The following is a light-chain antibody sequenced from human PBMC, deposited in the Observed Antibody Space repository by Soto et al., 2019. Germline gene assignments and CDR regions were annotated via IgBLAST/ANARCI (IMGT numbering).Light chain of an antibody. J-gene: IGKJ2*01. Sequence: EIVMTQSPATLSVSPGERATLSCWASQSVSSNLAWYQQKPGQAPRLLIFGASTRVTGIPARFSGSGSGTEFTLTISSLQSEDFAIYYCQQYNNGPPDTFGQGTKLEI. CDR2: GAS. CDR3: QQYNNGPPDT. V-gene: IGKV3-15*01. CDR1: QSVSSN.